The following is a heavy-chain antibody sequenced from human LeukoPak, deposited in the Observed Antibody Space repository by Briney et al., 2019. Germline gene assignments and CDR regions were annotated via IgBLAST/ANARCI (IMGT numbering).Heavy chain of an antibody. CDR2: VYHSGST. CDR1: GGSISSCNW. J-gene: IGHJ4*02. CDR3: ARVAGTHFDY. D-gene: IGHD6-19*01. Sequence: PSETLSLTCTVSGGSISSCNWWSWVRPPPGKGLGWIGEVYHSGSTNYNPSLKSRVTISVDKSKNQFSLKLSSVTAADTAVYYCARVAGTHFDYWGQGTLVTVSS. V-gene: IGHV4-4*02.